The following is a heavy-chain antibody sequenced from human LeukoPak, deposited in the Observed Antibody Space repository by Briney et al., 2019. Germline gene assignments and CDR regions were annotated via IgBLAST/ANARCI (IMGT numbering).Heavy chain of an antibody. CDR1: GFSFRNRA. CDR3: ANPWGSGWYFDL. CDR2: ISNTSDVT. D-gene: IGHD7-27*01. V-gene: IGHV3-23*01. Sequence: GVSLSLSCEASGFSFRNRAMLWVRQAPGKGLEGVSGISNTSDVTSYADSVKGWFTISRDNSKNTLHLQMNSLSGEDTGVYYCANPWGSGWYFDLWGRGTLVTVSS. J-gene: IGHJ2*01.